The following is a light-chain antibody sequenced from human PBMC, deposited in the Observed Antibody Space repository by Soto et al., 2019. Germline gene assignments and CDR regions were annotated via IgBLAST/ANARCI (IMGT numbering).Light chain of an antibody. CDR2: GAS. V-gene: IGKV1-39*01. Sequence: DIQMTQSPSSLSASVGDRVTITCRASQSIDTSLNWYQQKPGKAPKLLIYGASSLQSGVPLRFSGSGSGTDFTLTISSLLPEHFATYYCQQSYSIMPLTFGGGTKVEIK. CDR3: QQSYSIMPLT. CDR1: QSIDTS. J-gene: IGKJ4*01.